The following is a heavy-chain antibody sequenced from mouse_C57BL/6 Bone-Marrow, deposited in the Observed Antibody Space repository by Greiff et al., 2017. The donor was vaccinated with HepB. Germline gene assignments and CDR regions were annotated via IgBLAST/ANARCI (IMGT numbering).Heavy chain of an antibody. CDR3: ARSMDY. V-gene: IGHV1-19*01. CDR2: INPYNGGT. CDR1: GYTFPDYY. J-gene: IGHJ4*01. Sequence: EVQLVESGPVLVKPGASVKMSCKASGYTFPDYYMNWVKQSHGKSLEWIGVINPYNGGTSYNQKFKGKATLTVDKSSSTAYMELNSLTSEDSAVYYCARSMDYWGQGTSVTVSS.